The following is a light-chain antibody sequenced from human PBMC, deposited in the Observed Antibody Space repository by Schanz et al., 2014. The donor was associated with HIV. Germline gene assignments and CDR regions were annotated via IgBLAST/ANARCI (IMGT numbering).Light chain of an antibody. CDR3: SLHMRRTTLDV. V-gene: IGLV2-8*01. CDR2: EVS. J-gene: IGLJ1*01. Sequence: QSALTQPPSASGSPGQSVTISCTGTSSDVGDYNYVSWYQQHPGKAPKIMIFEVSKRPSGVPDRFSGSKSGNTASLTVSGLQAEDEADYYCSLHMRRTTLDVFGTGTKLTVL. CDR1: SSDVGDYNY.